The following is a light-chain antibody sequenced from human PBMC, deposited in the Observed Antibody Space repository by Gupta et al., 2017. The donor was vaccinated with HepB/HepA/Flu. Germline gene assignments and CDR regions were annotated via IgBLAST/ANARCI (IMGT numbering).Light chain of an antibody. CDR1: ALAKQY. CDR2: NDS. Sequence: SYELTQPPSVSVSPGQTARITCSGDALAKQYAYWYQQKPAQAPVVVLYNDSERPSGIPERFSSSSSATTATFTISGVQAEEEADDYCQSEDSRHTYLVFGGGTKLTVL. CDR3: QSEDSRHTYLV. V-gene: IGLV3-25*02. J-gene: IGLJ2*01.